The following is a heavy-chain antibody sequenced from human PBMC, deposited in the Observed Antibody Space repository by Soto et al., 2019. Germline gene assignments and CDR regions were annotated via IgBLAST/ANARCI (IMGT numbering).Heavy chain of an antibody. CDR2: IYYSGST. Sequence: SETLSLTCTVSGGSISSGGYYWSWIRQHPGKGLEWIGYIYYSGSTYYNPSLKSRVTISVDTSKNQFSLKLSSVTAADTAVYYCARGGITGTTSLPLFDPWGKGTLVTVSS. J-gene: IGHJ5*02. V-gene: IGHV4-31*03. D-gene: IGHD1-20*01. CDR3: ARGGITGTTSLPLFDP. CDR1: GGSISSGGYY.